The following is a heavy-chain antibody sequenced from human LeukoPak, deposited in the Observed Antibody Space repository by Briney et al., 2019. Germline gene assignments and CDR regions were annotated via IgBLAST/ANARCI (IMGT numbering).Heavy chain of an antibody. CDR3: AKAVSCSSTSCYRSYGMDV. CDR1: GFTFSSYG. D-gene: IGHD2-2*02. Sequence: GGSLRLSCAASGFTFSSYGMSWVRQAPGKGLEWVSGISGSGGSTYYADSVKGRFTISRDNSKNTLYLQMNSLRAEDTAVYYCAKAVSCSSTSCYRSYGMDVWVQGTTVTVSS. J-gene: IGHJ6*02. V-gene: IGHV3-23*01. CDR2: ISGSGGST.